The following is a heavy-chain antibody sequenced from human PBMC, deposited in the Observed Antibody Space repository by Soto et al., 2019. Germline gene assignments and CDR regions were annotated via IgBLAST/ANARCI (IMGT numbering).Heavy chain of an antibody. CDR2: ISAHNGNT. J-gene: IGHJ4*02. D-gene: IGHD3-22*01. CDR1: GYTFTSYG. Sequence: ASVKVSCKASGYTFTSYGITWVRQAPGQGLEWMGWISAHNGNTDYAQKLQGRVIVTRDTSTSTAYMELRSLISDDTAVYYCASGHYYDSSGIDYWGQGTQVTVSS. CDR3: ASGHYYDSSGIDY. V-gene: IGHV1-18*01.